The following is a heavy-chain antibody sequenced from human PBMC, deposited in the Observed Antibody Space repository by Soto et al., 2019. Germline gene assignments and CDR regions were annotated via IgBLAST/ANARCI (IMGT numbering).Heavy chain of an antibody. V-gene: IGHV1-2*04. CDR2: INPNTGDT. Sequence: QVQLVQSGAEVKKPGASVNVSCKVSGYTFTDYYINWVRQAPGQGLEWMGWINPNTGDTTYAHKLQGWVTMTRDTPISTAYMELKRLRSDDTAMYYCARDLFTGYSGYGYYYYGMDVWGQGTAVTVSS. CDR1: GYTFTDYY. J-gene: IGHJ6*02. CDR3: ARDLFTGYSGYGYYYYGMDV. D-gene: IGHD5-12*01.